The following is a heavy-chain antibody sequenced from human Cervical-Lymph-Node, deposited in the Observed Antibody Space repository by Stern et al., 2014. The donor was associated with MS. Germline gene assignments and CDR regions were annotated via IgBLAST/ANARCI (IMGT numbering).Heavy chain of an antibody. D-gene: IGHD6-19*01. V-gene: IGHV3-9*01. CDR1: GFTFDDYA. CDR3: AKDSSSGWTSDGGYFDY. J-gene: IGHJ4*02. Sequence: EVQLVESGGGLVQPGRSLRLSCAASGFTFDDYAMHWVRQAPGKGLEWVSGISWKSGSIGYADSVKGRFTISRDNAKNSLYLQMNSLRAEDTALYYCAKDSSSGWTSDGGYFDYWGQGTLVTVSS. CDR2: ISWKSGSI.